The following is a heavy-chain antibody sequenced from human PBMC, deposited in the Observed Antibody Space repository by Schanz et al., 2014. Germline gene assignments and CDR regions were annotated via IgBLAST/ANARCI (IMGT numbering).Heavy chain of an antibody. CDR1: GFTFKNFG. D-gene: IGHD2-21*01. V-gene: IGHV3-30*02. CDR3: ARAVGGNSALEWFDP. CDR2: IWYDGSNK. J-gene: IGHJ5*02. Sequence: QVQLVESGGGVVQPGGSLRLSCEASGFTFKNFGMHWVRQTPGKGLEWMAFIWYDGSNKIYADSVKGRFTISRDNSNNTLFLQMSSLRVEDTAVYYCARAVGGNSALEWFDPWGQGTLVTVSS.